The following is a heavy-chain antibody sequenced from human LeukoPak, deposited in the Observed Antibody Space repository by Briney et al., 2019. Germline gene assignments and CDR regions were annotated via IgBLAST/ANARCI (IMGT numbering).Heavy chain of an antibody. V-gene: IGHV3-21*01. J-gene: IGHJ6*02. CDR1: GFTFSSYS. CDR2: ISSSSSYI. D-gene: IGHD3-10*01. CDR3: ARALWSGPVYYGMDV. Sequence: GGSLRLSCAASGFTFSSYSMNWVRQAPGKGLEWVSSISSSSSYIYYADSMKGRFTISRDNAKNSLYLQMNSLRAEDTAVYYCARALWSGPVYYGMDVWGQGTTVTVSS.